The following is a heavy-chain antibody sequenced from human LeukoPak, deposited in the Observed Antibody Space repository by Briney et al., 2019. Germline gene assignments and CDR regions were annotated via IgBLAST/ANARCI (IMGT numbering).Heavy chain of an antibody. Sequence: PGGSLRLSCAASGFIFSSYAMHWVRQAPGKGLEWVAVISYDGSNKYYADSVEGRFTISRDNSKNTLYSQMNSLRAEDTAVYYCARDHLEMATSHFDYWGQGTLVTVSS. V-gene: IGHV3-30-3*01. J-gene: IGHJ4*02. CDR3: ARDHLEMATSHFDY. CDR2: ISYDGSNK. CDR1: GFIFSSYA. D-gene: IGHD5-24*01.